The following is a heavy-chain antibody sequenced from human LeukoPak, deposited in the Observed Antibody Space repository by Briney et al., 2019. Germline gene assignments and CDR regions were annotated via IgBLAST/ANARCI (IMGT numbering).Heavy chain of an antibody. CDR1: GYTFTGFY. D-gene: IGHD2-15*01. J-gene: IGHJ4*02. CDR2: INPNSGGT. CDR3: ARDYCGGGICYSPDY. Sequence: GASVKVSCKASGYTFTGFYMHWVRQAPGQGLEWMGWINPNSGGTNYAQKFQGRVTMTRDTSISTAYMELSRLRSDDTAVYYCARDYCGGGICYSPDYGGQGTLVTVSS. V-gene: IGHV1-2*02.